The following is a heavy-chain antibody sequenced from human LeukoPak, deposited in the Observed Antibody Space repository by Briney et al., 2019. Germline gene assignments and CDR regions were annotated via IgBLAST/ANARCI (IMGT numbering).Heavy chain of an antibody. D-gene: IGHD3-10*01. V-gene: IGHV1-24*01. J-gene: IGHJ6*02. Sequence: GASVKVSCKVSGYTLTELSMHWVRQAPGKGLEWMGGFDPEDGETIYAQKFQGRVTMTEDTSTDTAYMELSSLRSEDTAVYHCAIRSYTSYYYGMDVWGQGTTVTVSS. CDR3: AIRSYTSYYYGMDV. CDR2: FDPEDGET. CDR1: GYTLTELS.